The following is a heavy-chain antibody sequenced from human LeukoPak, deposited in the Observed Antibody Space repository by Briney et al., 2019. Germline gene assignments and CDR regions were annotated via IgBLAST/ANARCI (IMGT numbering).Heavy chain of an antibody. CDR2: ISSSGSTI. V-gene: IGHV3-48*03. CDR3: ARPYYYDSSSSTQDFDY. J-gene: IGHJ4*02. CDR1: GFTFSSYE. D-gene: IGHD3-22*01. Sequence: GGSLRLSCAASGFTFSSYEMNWVRQAPGKWLEWVSYISSSGSTIYYADSVKGRFTISRDNAKNSLYLQMNSLRAEDTAVYYCARPYYYDSSSSTQDFDYWGQGTLVTVSS.